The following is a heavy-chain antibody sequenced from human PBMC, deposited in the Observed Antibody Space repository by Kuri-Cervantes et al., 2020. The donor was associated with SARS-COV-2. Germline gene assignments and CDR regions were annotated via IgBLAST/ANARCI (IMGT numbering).Heavy chain of an antibody. CDR3: AREVQDWFDP. V-gene: IGHV4-59*11. J-gene: IGHJ5*02. CDR2: IYYTGNT. Sequence: GSLRLSCTVSGGSISSHYWSWIRQPPGKGLEWIGSIYYTGNTNYSPSLKSRVTISVDTSKNHFSLNLTSVTAADTAVYYCAREVQDWFDPWGQGTLVTVSS. D-gene: IGHD3-10*01. CDR1: GGSISSHY.